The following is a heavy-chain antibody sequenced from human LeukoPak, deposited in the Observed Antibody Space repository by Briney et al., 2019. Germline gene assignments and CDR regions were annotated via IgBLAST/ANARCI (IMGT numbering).Heavy chain of an antibody. D-gene: IGHD3-22*01. V-gene: IGHV4-61*02. CDR3: ARLSSRRFPPTYSFDRRNYFDY. CDR1: GGSISSGSYY. CDR2: IYTSGST. Sequence: PSETLSLTCTVSGGSISSGSYYWSWIRQPAGKGLERIGRIYTSGSTNYNPSLKSRVTMSVDTSKNQFSLKLSSVTAADTAVYYCARLSSRRFPPTYSFDRRNYFDYWGQGTLVTVSS. J-gene: IGHJ4*02.